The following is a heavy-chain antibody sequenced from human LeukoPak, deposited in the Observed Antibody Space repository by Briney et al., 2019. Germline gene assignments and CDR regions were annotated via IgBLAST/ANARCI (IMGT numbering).Heavy chain of an antibody. CDR3: ARVKGFGELLFYFDY. J-gene: IGHJ4*02. CDR1: GFTVSSNY. CDR2: IYTGGST. Sequence: GGSLRLSCAASGFTVSSNYMRWVRQAPGKGLVWVSVIYTGGSTYYADSVKGRFTISRDNSKNTLYLQMNSLRAEDTAVYYCARVKGFGELLFYFDYWGQGTLVTVSS. D-gene: IGHD3-10*01. V-gene: IGHV3-53*01.